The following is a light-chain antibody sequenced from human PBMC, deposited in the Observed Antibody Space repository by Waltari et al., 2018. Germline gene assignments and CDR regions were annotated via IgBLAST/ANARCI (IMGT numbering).Light chain of an antibody. V-gene: IGKV1-9*01. CDR2: AAS. J-gene: IGKJ3*01. CDR3: QQLNSYPLT. Sequence: DIQLTQSPSFLSASVGDRVTITCRASQGISSSLAWYQQKTGKAPELLIYAASTLQSGVPSRFSGSGSGTEFTLTISSLQPEDFATYYCQQLNSYPLTFGPGTKVDVK. CDR1: QGISSS.